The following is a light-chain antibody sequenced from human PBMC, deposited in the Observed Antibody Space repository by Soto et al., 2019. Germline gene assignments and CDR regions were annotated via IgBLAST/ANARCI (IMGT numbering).Light chain of an antibody. Sequence: IQMAQSASSLSAYVGDRVTITCRASQGIGNDVGWYQQKPGKAPKLLLYAATTLQSGVPSRFSGTRSGTDFTLTISSLQPEDFATYYCLQDHNYPLTFGGGTKVEIK. CDR1: QGIGND. J-gene: IGKJ4*01. CDR3: LQDHNYPLT. V-gene: IGKV1-6*02. CDR2: AAT.